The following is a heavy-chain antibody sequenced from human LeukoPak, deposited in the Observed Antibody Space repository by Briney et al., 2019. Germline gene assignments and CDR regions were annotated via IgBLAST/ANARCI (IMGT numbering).Heavy chain of an antibody. CDR2: INPNSGDT. Sequence: ASVKVSCKTSGYTFTGYYMHWVRQAPGQGLEWMGWINPNSGDTDYAQRFQGRVTMTRDTSIRTAYMELSRPTSDDTAVYYCARAGDYYDSSYYPGYDSWGQGTLVTVSS. CDR3: ARAGDYYDSSYYPGYDS. J-gene: IGHJ4*02. D-gene: IGHD3-22*01. CDR1: GYTFTGYY. V-gene: IGHV1-2*02.